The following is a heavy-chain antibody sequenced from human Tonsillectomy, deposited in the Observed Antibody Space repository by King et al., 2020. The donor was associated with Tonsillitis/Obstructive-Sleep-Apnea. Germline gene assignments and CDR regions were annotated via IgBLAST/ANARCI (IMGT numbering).Heavy chain of an antibody. D-gene: IGHD3-22*01. Sequence: VQLVESGGGLVQPGGSLRLSCAASGFTFSSYWMHWVRQAPGKGLVWVSRINSDGSSTSYADSVKGRFTISRDNAKNTLYLQMNSLRAEDTAVYYCAKYYYDSSGYHFDYWGQGTLVTVSS. J-gene: IGHJ4*02. V-gene: IGHV3-74*01. CDR3: AKYYYDSSGYHFDY. CDR1: GFTFSSYW. CDR2: INSDGSST.